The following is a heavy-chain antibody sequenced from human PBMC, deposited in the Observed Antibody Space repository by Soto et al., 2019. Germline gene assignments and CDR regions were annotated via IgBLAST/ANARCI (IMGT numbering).Heavy chain of an antibody. J-gene: IGHJ1*01. Sequence: EVQLLESGGGLVQPGGSLRLSCAASGFTFSNYAMSWVRQAPGKGLEWVSAISGSGGSTYYADSVKGRFTISRDNSKNTLYLQMNSLRAEDTAVYYCAKDGVSSGWYYAEYFQHWGQGTLVTVSS. CDR3: AKDGVSSGWYYAEYFQH. D-gene: IGHD6-13*01. CDR2: ISGSGGST. CDR1: GFTFSNYA. V-gene: IGHV3-23*01.